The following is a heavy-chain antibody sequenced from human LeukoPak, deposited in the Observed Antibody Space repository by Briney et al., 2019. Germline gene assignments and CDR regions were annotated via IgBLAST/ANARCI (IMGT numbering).Heavy chain of an antibody. CDR1: GGSISSYY. CDR2: IYTSGST. D-gene: IGHD2-2*01. Sequence: SETLSLTCTVSGGSISSYYWSWIRQPAGKGLEWIGRIYTSGSTNYNPSLKSRVTMSVDTSKNQFSLKLSSVTAADTAVYYCARAQYQLLQRGYAFDIWGQGTMVTDSS. CDR3: ARAQYQLLQRGYAFDI. V-gene: IGHV4-4*07. J-gene: IGHJ3*02.